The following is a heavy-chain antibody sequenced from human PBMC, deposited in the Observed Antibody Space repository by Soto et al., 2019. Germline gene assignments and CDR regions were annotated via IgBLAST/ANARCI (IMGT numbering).Heavy chain of an antibody. CDR3: ARGVLEEEDDFLSAGGYLDV. D-gene: IGHD3-3*01. Sequence: QVQLVESGGALVKPGGSLRLSCAASGFTFSDYYMSWMRQAPGKGLEWVSYISRSGDSEYFADSVKDRFTISRDNAQNSLYLQMSSLRADDTAVYFCARGVLEEEDDFLSAGGYLDVWGKGTTVTVSS. J-gene: IGHJ6*04. CDR1: GFTFSDYY. V-gene: IGHV3-11*01. CDR2: ISRSGDSE.